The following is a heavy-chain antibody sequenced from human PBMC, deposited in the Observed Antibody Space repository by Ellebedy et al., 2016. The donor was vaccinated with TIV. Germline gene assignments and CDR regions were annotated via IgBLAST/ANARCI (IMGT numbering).Heavy chain of an antibody. J-gene: IGHJ4*02. CDR2: IYYSGST. D-gene: IGHD5-24*01. CDR1: GGSVSSRSYY. CDR3: AREGAFNGNNPFDY. Sequence: MPSETLSLTCTVSGGSVSSRSYYRSWIRQPPGKGLEWIGYIYYSGSTNYSPSLRSRVSISVDTSKNQFSLKLKSVTAADTAVYYCAREGAFNGNNPFDYWGQGTLVTVSS. V-gene: IGHV4-61*01.